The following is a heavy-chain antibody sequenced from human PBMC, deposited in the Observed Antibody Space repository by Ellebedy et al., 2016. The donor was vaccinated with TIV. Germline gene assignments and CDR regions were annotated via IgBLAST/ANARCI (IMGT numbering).Heavy chain of an antibody. CDR1: GFTFSSYA. D-gene: IGHD4-23*01. V-gene: IGHV3-74*01. Sequence: GESLKISCVASGFTFSSYAMCWVRQAPGKGLVWVSRIYGDGSSTSYADSVKGRFTISRDNAKNTLYLQMNSLRAEDTAVYYCARDPVGVGPAFDVWGQGTMVTVSS. CDR2: IYGDGSST. J-gene: IGHJ3*01. CDR3: ARDPVGVGPAFDV.